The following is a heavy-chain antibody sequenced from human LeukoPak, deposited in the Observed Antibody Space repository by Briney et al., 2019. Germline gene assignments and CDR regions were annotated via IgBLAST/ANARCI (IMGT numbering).Heavy chain of an antibody. CDR3: ARSGTVGAMPV. CDR2: IYYSGST. D-gene: IGHD1-26*01. J-gene: IGHJ4*02. V-gene: IGHV4-59*08. CDR1: GGSVSNYY. Sequence: SETLSLTCTVSGGSVSNYYWSWVRLTPGKGLEWIGYIYYSGSTNYNPSLKSRVTISVDTSKNQFSLQLSSVTAADTAMYYCARSGTVGAMPVWGQGTLVTVSS.